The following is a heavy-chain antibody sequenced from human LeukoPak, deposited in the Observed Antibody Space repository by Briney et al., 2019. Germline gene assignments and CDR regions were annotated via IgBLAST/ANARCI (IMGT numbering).Heavy chain of an antibody. Sequence: PSETLSLTCTVSGGSINSYFWTWIRQPAGKGLEWIGRIYTGGSTNYNPSLKSRVTMSVDTSKNQFSLKLSSVTAADTAVYYCARKGYSISWYSPWGQGTLVTVSS. CDR1: GGSINSYF. V-gene: IGHV4-4*07. D-gene: IGHD6-13*01. CDR3: ARKGYSISWYSP. J-gene: IGHJ5*02. CDR2: IYTGGST.